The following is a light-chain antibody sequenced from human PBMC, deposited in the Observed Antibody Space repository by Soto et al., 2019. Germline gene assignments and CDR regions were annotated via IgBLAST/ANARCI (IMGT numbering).Light chain of an antibody. J-gene: IGLJ1*01. V-gene: IGLV2-14*01. CDR3: SSYTTSSKYV. Sequence: QSVLTQPASVSGSPGQSITISCTGTSSDVGSYNFVSWHQHLPGKAPKLMIYEVSNRPSGVSDRFSGSKSGNTASLTISGLQAEDEAAYYCSSYTTSSKYVFGTGTKVTVL. CDR1: SSDVGSYNF. CDR2: EVS.